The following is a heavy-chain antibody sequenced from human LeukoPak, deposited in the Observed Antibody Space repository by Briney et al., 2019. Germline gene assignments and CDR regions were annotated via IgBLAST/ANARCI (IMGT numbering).Heavy chain of an antibody. CDR2: ISSSGSTI. V-gene: IGHV3-48*01. Sequence: GGSLRLSYTASGFTFINYSMNWVRQAPGKGLEWVSYISSSGSTIYYADSVKGRFTISRDNSKNTLYLQMNSLRAEDTAVYYCARGESVVVTAKLLDYWGQGTLVTVSS. D-gene: IGHD2-21*02. CDR3: ARGESVVVTAKLLDY. J-gene: IGHJ4*02. CDR1: GFTFINYS.